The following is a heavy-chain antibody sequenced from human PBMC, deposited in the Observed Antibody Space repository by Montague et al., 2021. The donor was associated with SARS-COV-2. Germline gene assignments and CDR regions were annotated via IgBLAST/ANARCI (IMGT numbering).Heavy chain of an antibody. V-gene: IGHV4-61*01. CDR1: DGSVISTYPH. Sequence: SETLSLTCTVSDGSVISTYPHWHWVRQSPGRGLEWIGGCLFHIDTADYNASLRSRVTISVDTSKNQFSLKLTSVTAADTAVYYCTRGIDSYKTGYWGQGIQVTVSS. CDR2: LFHIDTA. CDR3: TRGIDSYKTGY. D-gene: IGHD6-13*01. J-gene: IGHJ4*02.